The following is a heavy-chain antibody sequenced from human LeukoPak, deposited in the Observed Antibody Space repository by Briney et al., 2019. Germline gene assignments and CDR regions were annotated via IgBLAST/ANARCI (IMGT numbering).Heavy chain of an antibody. D-gene: IGHD3-22*01. CDR3: AKDAPYYYDSSGYQDAFDI. Sequence: PGGSLRLSCAASGFTFSSFSMNWVRQAPGKGLEWVSYISSSSNTIYYADSVKGRFTISRDNSKNTLYLQMNSLRAEDTAVYYCAKDAPYYYDSSGYQDAFDIWGQGTMVTVSS. CDR1: GFTFSSFS. CDR2: ISSSSNTI. J-gene: IGHJ3*02. V-gene: IGHV3-48*01.